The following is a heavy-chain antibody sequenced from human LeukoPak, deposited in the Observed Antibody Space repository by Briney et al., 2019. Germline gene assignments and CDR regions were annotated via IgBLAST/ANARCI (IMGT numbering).Heavy chain of an antibody. V-gene: IGHV4-39*01. J-gene: IGHJ4*02. CDR2: IYYTGNT. Sequence: SETLSLTCTVSGVSISSSNSYWGWIRQPPGKGLEWIGRIYYTGNTYYNASLKSRVTISIDTSNNQISLRLISVTATDTAMYYCARQTGSGLFTLPGGQGTLVTVSS. CDR3: ARQTGSGLFTLP. CDR1: GVSISSSNSY. D-gene: IGHD3/OR15-3a*01.